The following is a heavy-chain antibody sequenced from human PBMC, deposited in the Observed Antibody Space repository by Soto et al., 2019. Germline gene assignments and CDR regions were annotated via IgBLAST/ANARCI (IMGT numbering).Heavy chain of an antibody. CDR2: ISGSGDSA. V-gene: IGHV3-23*01. D-gene: IGHD6-19*01. J-gene: IGHJ4*02. CDR1: GFPFSHYA. CDR3: GKERRGSGWSVCNF. Sequence: PGESLKISCTASGFPFSHYAMNWVRQGPGTRLEWVADISGSGDSARYADSVRGRFTISRDNSRDTLYLQMNSLRVDDTAVYYCGKERRGSGWSVCNFWGQGTLVTVS.